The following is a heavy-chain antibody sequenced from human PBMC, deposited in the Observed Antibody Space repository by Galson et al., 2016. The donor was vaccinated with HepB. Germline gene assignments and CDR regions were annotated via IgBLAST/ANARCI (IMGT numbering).Heavy chain of an antibody. D-gene: IGHD1-14*01. CDR2: ISGSGTSI. CDR3: ARDRIPDRYYGLSV. Sequence: SLRLSCAASGFTFSDYYMSWVRQAPEKGLEWLSIISGSGTSIYYADSVKGRFTVSRDNTKNLVYLQTNSLRAEDTAVYYCARDRIPDRYYGLSVWGHGTTVTVSS. J-gene: IGHJ6*02. V-gene: IGHV3-11*01. CDR1: GFTFSDYY.